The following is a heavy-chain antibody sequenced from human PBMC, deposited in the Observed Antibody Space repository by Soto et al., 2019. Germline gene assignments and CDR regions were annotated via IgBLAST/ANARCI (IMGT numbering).Heavy chain of an antibody. CDR2: ISAYNGNT. D-gene: IGHD2-2*01. J-gene: IGHJ6*02. CDR1: GYTFTSYG. V-gene: IGHV1-18*01. CDR3: AGATVVVPDAGTYYYYGMDV. Sequence: ASVKVSCKASGYTFTSYGISWVRQAPGQGLEWMGWISAYNGNTNYAQKLQGRVTMTTDTSTSTAYMELRSLRSDDTAVYYCAGATVVVPDAGTYYYYGMDVWGQGTTVTVSS.